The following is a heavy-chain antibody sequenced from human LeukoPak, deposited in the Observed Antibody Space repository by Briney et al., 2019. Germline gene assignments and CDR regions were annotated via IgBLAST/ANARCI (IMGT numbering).Heavy chain of an antibody. D-gene: IGHD2-15*01. Sequence: GGSLRLSCAAPGLTFSDHAMSWFRQAPGKDLEWVAGITSGFTPHYADSVKGRFTISRDNSKNTVHLQLNSLRAEDTAIYYCAKDYSESRVADVFFEYWGQGILVTVSS. CDR1: GLTFSDHA. CDR2: ITSGFTP. J-gene: IGHJ4*02. V-gene: IGHV3-23*01. CDR3: AKDYSESRVADVFFEY.